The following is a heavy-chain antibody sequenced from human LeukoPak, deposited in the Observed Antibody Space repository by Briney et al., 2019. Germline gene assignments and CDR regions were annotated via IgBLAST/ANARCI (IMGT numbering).Heavy chain of an antibody. CDR1: GFTFSDYY. J-gene: IGHJ6*03. Sequence: GGSLRLSCAASGFTFSDYYMSWIRQAPGKGLEWVSYISSSGSTIYYADSVKGRFTISRDNAKNSLYLQMNSLRAEDTAVYYCARVGDFWSGYYSSYYYYYYMDVWGKGTTVTVSS. D-gene: IGHD3-3*01. CDR2: ISSSGSTI. CDR3: ARVGDFWSGYYSSYYYYYYMDV. V-gene: IGHV3-11*04.